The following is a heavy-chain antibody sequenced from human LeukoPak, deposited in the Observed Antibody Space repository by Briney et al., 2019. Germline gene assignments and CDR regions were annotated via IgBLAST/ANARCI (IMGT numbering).Heavy chain of an antibody. V-gene: IGHV3-23*01. CDR3: AKGRSGYYYKSFDP. CDR2: ISGSGVGT. CDR1: GFTFSSYG. D-gene: IGHD3-22*01. Sequence: GGSLRLSCAASGFTFSSYGMTWVRQAPGKGLEWVSSISGSGVGTYYADSVKGRFTISRDNSKNTLYLQMNSLRAEDTAIYYCAKGRSGYYYKSFDPWGQGTLVTVSS. J-gene: IGHJ5*02.